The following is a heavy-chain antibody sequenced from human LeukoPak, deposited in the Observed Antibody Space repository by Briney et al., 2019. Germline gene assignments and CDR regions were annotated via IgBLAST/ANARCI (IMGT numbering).Heavy chain of an antibody. CDR1: GGSFSGYY. D-gene: IGHD3-22*01. Sequence: SETLSLTCAVYGGSFSGYYWSWIRQPPGKGLEWIGEINHSGSTNYNPSLKSRVTISVDTSKNQFSLKLSSVTAADTAVYYCARQEGIVVVIRWFDPWGQGTLVTVSS. CDR2: INHSGST. CDR3: ARQEGIVVVIRWFDP. V-gene: IGHV4-34*01. J-gene: IGHJ5*02.